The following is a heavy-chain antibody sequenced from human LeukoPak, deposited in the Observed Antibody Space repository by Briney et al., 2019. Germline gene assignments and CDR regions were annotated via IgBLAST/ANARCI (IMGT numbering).Heavy chain of an antibody. CDR1: GGSISSYY. Sequence: ETLSLTCTVSGGSISSYYWNWIRQPAGKGLEWIGRIYTSGSTNYNPSLKSRVTMSVDTSKSQFSLKLSSVTAADTAVYYCARDSGYGSGSYYSRVNYYYMDVWGKGTTVTVSS. CDR2: IYTSGST. J-gene: IGHJ6*03. D-gene: IGHD3-10*01. CDR3: ARDSGYGSGSYYSRVNYYYMDV. V-gene: IGHV4-4*07.